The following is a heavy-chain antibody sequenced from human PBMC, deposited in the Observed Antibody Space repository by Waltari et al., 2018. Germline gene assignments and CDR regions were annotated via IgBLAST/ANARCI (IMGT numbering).Heavy chain of an antibody. V-gene: IGHV4-34*01. CDR3: ARGRKQWLVDY. J-gene: IGHJ4*02. Sequence: QVQLQQWGAGLLKPSETLSLTCAVYGGSFSGYYWSWIRQPPGKGLEWIGEINHSGSTNYNPSLKSRVTISVDTSKNQFSLKLSSVTAADTAVYYCARGRKQWLVDYWGQGTLVTVSS. CDR1: GGSFSGYY. D-gene: IGHD6-19*01. CDR2: INHSGST.